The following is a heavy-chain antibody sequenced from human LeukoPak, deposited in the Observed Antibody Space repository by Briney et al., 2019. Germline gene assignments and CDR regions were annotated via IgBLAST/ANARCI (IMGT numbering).Heavy chain of an antibody. V-gene: IGHV5-51*01. J-gene: IGHJ3*02. CDR3: ATLTYSSSWYGAFDI. Sequence: GESLKISCKGSGYSFISYWIGWVRQMPGKGLEWMGIIYPGDSDTRYSPSFQGQVTISADKSIRTAYLQWSSLKSSDSAMYYCATLTYSSSWYGAFDIWGQGTMVTVSS. CDR1: GYSFISYW. CDR2: IYPGDSDT. D-gene: IGHD6-13*01.